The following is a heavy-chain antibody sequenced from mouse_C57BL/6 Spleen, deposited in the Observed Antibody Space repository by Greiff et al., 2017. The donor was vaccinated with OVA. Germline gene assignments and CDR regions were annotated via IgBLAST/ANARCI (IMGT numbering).Heavy chain of an antibody. CDR2: IYPGDGDT. Sequence: QVQLKESGPELVKPGASVKISCKASGYAFSSSWMNWVKQRPGKGLEWIGRIYPGDGDTNYNGKFKGKATLTADKSSSTAYMQLSSLTSEDSAVYFCARGRGKGAMDYWGQGTSVTVSS. D-gene: IGHD2-1*01. V-gene: IGHV1-82*01. J-gene: IGHJ4*01. CDR3: ARGRGKGAMDY. CDR1: GYAFSSSW.